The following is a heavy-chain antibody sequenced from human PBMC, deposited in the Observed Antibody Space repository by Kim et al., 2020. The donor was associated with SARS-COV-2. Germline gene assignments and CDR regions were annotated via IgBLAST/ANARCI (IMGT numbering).Heavy chain of an antibody. CDR1: GFTFSTYA. D-gene: IGHD4-17*01. CDR3: ARSSCVGDFVHWYFDL. CDR2: FACSRAST. V-gene: IGHV3-23*01. J-gene: IGHJ2*01. Sequence: GGSLRLSCAASGFTFSTYAMTWVRQGPGKGLEWVSSFACSRASTNYADSVKGRFTISRDNSKNTVDLHMNSLRAEDTAVYYCARSSCVGDFVHWYFDLWGRGTLVTVSS.